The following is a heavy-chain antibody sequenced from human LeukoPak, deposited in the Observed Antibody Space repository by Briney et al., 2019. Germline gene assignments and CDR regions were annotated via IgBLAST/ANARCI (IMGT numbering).Heavy chain of an antibody. CDR3: AREFYDSDGYSYSYYGMDV. V-gene: IGHV1-18*01. J-gene: IGHJ6*02. CDR1: GYNFISYA. Sequence: HEASVKVSCTASGYNFISYAFSWLRQAPGQGLEWIGWISAHNGNTNYAPKFQGRVTMTKETSMRTVYVELTSLTSDDTGVYYCAREFYDSDGYSYSYYGMDVWGQGTTVTVSS. D-gene: IGHD3-22*01. CDR2: ISAHNGNT.